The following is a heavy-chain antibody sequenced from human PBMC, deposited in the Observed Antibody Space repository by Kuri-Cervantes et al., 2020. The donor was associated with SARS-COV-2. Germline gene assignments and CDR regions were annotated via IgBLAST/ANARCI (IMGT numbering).Heavy chain of an antibody. CDR1: GFTFRTNV. J-gene: IGHJ4*02. Sequence: GGSLRLSCVVSGFTFRTNVMAWVRQAPGKGLEWVAVISYDGSNKYYADSMKGRFSISRDNPKDTLYLEMNSLKPDDTAVYYCAKEHTYSVAFDYWGQGTLVTVSS. V-gene: IGHV3-30*18. D-gene: IGHD2-15*01. CDR3: AKEHTYSVAFDY. CDR2: ISYDGSNK.